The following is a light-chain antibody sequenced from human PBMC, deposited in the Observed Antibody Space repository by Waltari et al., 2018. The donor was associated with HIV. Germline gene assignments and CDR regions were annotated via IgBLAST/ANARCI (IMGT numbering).Light chain of an antibody. Sequence: HSALTQPPSASGSPGQSVTISCTGTSSDVVGHNHVSWYPHHPGKAPKILLYEVTSRPSGVPDRFSGSKSGNTASLTVSGLQADDEADYYCVSYAGVKNRWAFGGGTKLTVL. CDR2: EVT. V-gene: IGLV2-8*01. CDR1: SSDVVGHNH. J-gene: IGLJ3*02. CDR3: VSYAGVKNRWA.